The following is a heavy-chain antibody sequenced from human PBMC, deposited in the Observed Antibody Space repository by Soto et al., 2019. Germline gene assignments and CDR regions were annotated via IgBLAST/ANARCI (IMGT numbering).Heavy chain of an antibody. J-gene: IGHJ3*02. CDR2: ISSSSSYI. CDR1: GFTFSSYS. CDR3: ASTIAAHDAFDI. V-gene: IGHV3-21*01. D-gene: IGHD6-6*01. Sequence: PVGSLRLSCAASGFTFSSYSMNWVRQAPGKGLEWVSSISSSSSYIYYADSVKGRFTISRDNAKNSLYLQMNSLRAEDTAVYYCASTIAAHDAFDIWGQGTMVTVSS.